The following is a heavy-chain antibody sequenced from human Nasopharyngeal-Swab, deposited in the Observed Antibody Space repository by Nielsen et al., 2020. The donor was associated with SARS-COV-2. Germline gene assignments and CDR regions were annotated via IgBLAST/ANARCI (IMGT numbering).Heavy chain of an antibody. V-gene: IGHV3-7*01. D-gene: IGHD5-12*01. Sequence: GESLKISCAASGFTFSSYWMSWVRQAPGKGLEWVANIKQDGSEKYYVDSVKGRFTISRDNAKNSLYLQMNSLRAEDTAVYYCASATIVATIFGYYYYYYMDVWGKGTTVTVSS. J-gene: IGHJ6*03. CDR2: IKQDGSEK. CDR3: ASATIVATIFGYYYYYYMDV. CDR1: GFTFSSYW.